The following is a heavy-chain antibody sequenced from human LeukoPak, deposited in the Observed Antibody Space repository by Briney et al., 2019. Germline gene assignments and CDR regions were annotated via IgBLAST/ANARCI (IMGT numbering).Heavy chain of an antibody. CDR2: ILYGGTT. V-gene: IGHV4-59*08. CDR3: AIGLYWFES. J-gene: IGHJ5*01. CDR1: GDSISNYY. Sequence: SETLSLTCTVSGDSISNYYWNWLRQSPGKGLEGIGYILYGGTTTYNPSFKSRVTISGDTSKKQFSLRLTSVTATDTAVYYCAIGLYWFESWGQGTLVTVSS.